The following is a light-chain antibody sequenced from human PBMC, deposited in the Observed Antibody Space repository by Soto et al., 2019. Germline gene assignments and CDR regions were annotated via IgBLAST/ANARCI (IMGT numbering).Light chain of an antibody. J-gene: IGKJ1*01. V-gene: IGKV3-15*01. CDR3: QQYNNWPPDRT. Sequence: EIVLTQSPGTLSLSPGERASLSCRASQSVAKNYLAWYQQKPGQAPRLLIYGASTRATGIPARFSGSGSGTEFTLTISSLQSEDFAIYFCQQYNNWPPDRTFGQGTKVEIK. CDR1: QSVAKN. CDR2: GAS.